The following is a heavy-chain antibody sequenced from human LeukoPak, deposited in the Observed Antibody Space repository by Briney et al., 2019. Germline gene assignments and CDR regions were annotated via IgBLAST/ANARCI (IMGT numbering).Heavy chain of an antibody. J-gene: IGHJ6*03. Sequence: PGGSLRLSCAASGFSFSSHGMSCVRQAPGKGLEWVSGILGGAGSTYYADSVKGRFTISRDNSKNTLSLQMNSLRAEDTAIYYCAKNGDRGAYCSGGSCYPYYYYYMDVWGKGTTVTISS. CDR2: ILGGAGST. CDR1: GFSFSSHG. CDR3: AKNGDRGAYCSGGSCYPYYYYYMDV. D-gene: IGHD2-15*01. V-gene: IGHV3-23*01.